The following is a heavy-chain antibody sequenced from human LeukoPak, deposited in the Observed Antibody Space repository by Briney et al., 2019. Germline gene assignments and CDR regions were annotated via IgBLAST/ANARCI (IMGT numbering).Heavy chain of an antibody. D-gene: IGHD2-15*01. V-gene: IGHV4-34*01. CDR3: ARQKGSCSGGSCYLQQNYYMDV. J-gene: IGHJ6*03. CDR2: INHSGST. CDR1: GGSFSGYY. Sequence: SETLSLTCAVYGGSFSGYYWSWLRQPPGKGLEWIGEINHSGSTNYNPSLKSRVTISVDTSKNQFSLKLSSVTAADTAVYYCARQKGSCSGGSCYLQQNYYMDVWGKGTTVTVSS.